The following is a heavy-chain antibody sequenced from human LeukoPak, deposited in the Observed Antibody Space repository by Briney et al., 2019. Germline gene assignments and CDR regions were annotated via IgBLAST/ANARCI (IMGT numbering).Heavy chain of an antibody. V-gene: IGHV4-59*08. CDR3: ARQLDRFPWVDY. CDR2: IYNSGRT. D-gene: IGHD1-26*01. Sequence: TSETLSLTCTVSGGSISNYYWSWIRQPPGKGLEWIGYIYNSGRTNYNPSLKSRVTISVDTSKNQFSLRLSSVTAADTAMYYCARQLDRFPWVDYWGQGTLVTVSS. CDR1: GGSISNYY. J-gene: IGHJ4*02.